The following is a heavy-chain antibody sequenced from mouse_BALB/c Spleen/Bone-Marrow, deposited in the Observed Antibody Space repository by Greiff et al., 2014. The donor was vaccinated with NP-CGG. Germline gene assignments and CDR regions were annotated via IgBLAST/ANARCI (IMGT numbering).Heavy chain of an antibody. V-gene: IGHV1S56*01. CDR3: ARDTMDY. CDR1: GYTFTSYY. Sequence: LVESGPELVEPGASVRISCKASGYTFTSYYIHWVKQRPGQGLEWIGWIYPGNVNTKYNEKFKGKATLTADKSSSTAYMQLSSLTSEDSAVYFCARDTMDYWGQGTSVTVSS. J-gene: IGHJ4*01. CDR2: IYPGNVNT.